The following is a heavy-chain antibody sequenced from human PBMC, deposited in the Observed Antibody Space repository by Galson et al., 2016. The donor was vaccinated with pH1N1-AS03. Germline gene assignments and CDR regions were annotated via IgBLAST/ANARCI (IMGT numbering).Heavy chain of an antibody. CDR1: GFTFSRYP. CDR2: ISYDGVTE. J-gene: IGHJ6*02. D-gene: IGHD2-15*01. V-gene: IGHV3-30*03. CDR3: ARGYCGGGGCHNWGGMDV. Sequence: SLRLSCAASGFTFSRYPIHWVRPAPGKGLEWEALISYDGVTEHYADSVKGRFTISRDNFKNTVYLQMNSLSADDTAVYYCARGYCGGGGCHNWGGMDVWGQGTTVTVSS.